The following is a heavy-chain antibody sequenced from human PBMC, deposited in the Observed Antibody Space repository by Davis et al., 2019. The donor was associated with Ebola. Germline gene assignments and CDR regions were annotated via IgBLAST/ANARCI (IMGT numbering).Heavy chain of an antibody. CDR3: ARVKRYCTDGVCNNWFDP. D-gene: IGHD2-8*01. CDR2: ISVSSGYI. Sequence: GESLKISCAASGFIFSSYTMNWVRQAPGKGLEWVSSISVSSGYIYYADSVKGRFTISRDNAKNTLYLQMNSLRAEDTAVYYCARVKRYCTDGVCNNWFDPWGQGTLVTVSS. V-gene: IGHV3-21*01. J-gene: IGHJ5*02. CDR1: GFIFSSYT.